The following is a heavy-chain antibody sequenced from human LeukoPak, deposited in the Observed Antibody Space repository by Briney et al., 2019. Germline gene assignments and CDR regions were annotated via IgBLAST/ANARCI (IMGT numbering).Heavy chain of an antibody. CDR2: ISGSGYYS. Sequence: PGGSLRLSCAASEFTFDNYAMSWVRQAPRKGLEWVSVISGSGYYSYYADSVKGRFTVSRDNSKTTLYLQMDSLRADHTAVYYCVREHCSINGCSNLFGPWGQGTLVTVSS. D-gene: IGHD2-2*01. V-gene: IGHV3-23*01. CDR3: VREHCSINGCSNLFGP. J-gene: IGHJ5*02. CDR1: EFTFDNYA.